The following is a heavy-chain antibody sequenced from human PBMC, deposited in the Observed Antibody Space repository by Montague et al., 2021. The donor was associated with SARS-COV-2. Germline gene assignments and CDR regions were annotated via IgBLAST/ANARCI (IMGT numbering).Heavy chain of an antibody. CDR3: ATRTTYPPNDFGF. J-gene: IGHJ4*02. Sequence: SETLSLTCTVSGDSIRNSEYSWGWVRQPPGNGLVWIGNIYDGGSTFYNPSLKSRVTIFVDTSKNQFSLKLSSVTAADTAVYYSATRTTYPPNDFGFWGQGTLVTVSS. CDR1: GDSIRNSEYS. D-gene: IGHD1-1*01. V-gene: IGHV4-39*01. CDR2: IYDGGST.